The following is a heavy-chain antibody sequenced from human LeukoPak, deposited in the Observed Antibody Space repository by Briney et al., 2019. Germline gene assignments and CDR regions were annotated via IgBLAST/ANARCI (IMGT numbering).Heavy chain of an antibody. CDR3: AKTQYYEILTGYCLFDY. CDR1: GFSFSDYA. D-gene: IGHD3-9*01. V-gene: IGHV3-23*01. Sequence: GGSLRLSCAASGFSFSDYAMSWVRQAPGKGLEWVSGISGSGGSAYYADSVKGRFTISRDNSKNTLYLQMSSLRAEDTAVYYCAKTQYYEILTGYCLFDYWGQGTLVTVSS. CDR2: ISGSGGSA. J-gene: IGHJ4*02.